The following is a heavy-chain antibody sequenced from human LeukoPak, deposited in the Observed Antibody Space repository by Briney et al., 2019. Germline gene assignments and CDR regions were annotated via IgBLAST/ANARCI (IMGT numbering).Heavy chain of an antibody. Sequence: PGGSLRLSCAASGFTFSSYWMHWVRHAPGKGLVWVSRINSDGSSTSYADSVKGRFTISRDNAKNTLYLQMNSLRAEDTAVYYCASLLDLGALPHGYWGQGTLVTVSS. CDR3: ASLLDLGALPHGY. CDR2: INSDGSST. J-gene: IGHJ4*02. D-gene: IGHD1-26*01. CDR1: GFTFSSYW. V-gene: IGHV3-74*01.